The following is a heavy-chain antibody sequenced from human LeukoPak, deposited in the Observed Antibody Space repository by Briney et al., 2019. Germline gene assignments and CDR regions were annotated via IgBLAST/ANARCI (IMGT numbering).Heavy chain of an antibody. CDR1: GGSISSYY. CDR2: IYYSGST. J-gene: IGHJ4*02. CDR3: ASLPIAAAGGDY. V-gene: IGHV4-59*01. Sequence: SETLSLTCTVSGGSISSYYWSWIRQPPGKGLEGIGYIYYSGSTNYNPSLKSRVTISVDTSKNQFSLKLSSVTAADTAVYYCASLPIAAAGGDYWGQGTLVTVSS. D-gene: IGHD6-13*01.